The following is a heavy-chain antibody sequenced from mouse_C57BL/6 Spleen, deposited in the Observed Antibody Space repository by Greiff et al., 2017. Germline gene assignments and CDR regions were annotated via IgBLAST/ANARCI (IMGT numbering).Heavy chain of an antibody. D-gene: IGHD1-1*01. CDR2: ISDGGSYT. J-gene: IGHJ1*03. CDR3: AREGDYYGSSSYWYFDV. V-gene: IGHV5-4*01. Sequence: VQLKESGGGLVKPGGSLKLSCAASGFTFSSYAMSWVRQTPEKRLEWVATISDGGSYTYYPDNVKGRFTISRDNAKNNLYLQMSHLKSEDTAMYYCAREGDYYGSSSYWYFDVWGTGTTVTVSS. CDR1: GFTFSSYA.